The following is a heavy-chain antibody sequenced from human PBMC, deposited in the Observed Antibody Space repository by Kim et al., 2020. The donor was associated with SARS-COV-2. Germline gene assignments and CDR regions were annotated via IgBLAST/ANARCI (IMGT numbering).Heavy chain of an antibody. D-gene: IGHD6-13*01. J-gene: IGHJ5*02. Sequence: SETLSLTCAVYGGSFSGYYWSWIRQHPGKGLEWIGEINHSGSTNYNPSLKSRVTISVDTSKNQFSLKLSSVTAADTAVYYCARGPGYSSSWYGARNWFDPWGQGTLVTVSS. V-gene: IGHV4-34*01. CDR3: ARGPGYSSSWYGARNWFDP. CDR1: GGSFSGYY. CDR2: INHSGST.